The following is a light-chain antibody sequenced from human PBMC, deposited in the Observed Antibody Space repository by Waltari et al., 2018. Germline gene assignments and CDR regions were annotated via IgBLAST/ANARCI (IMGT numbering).Light chain of an antibody. V-gene: IGKV1-39*01. CDR2: AAS. J-gene: IGKJ1*01. CDR1: QSISSY. CDR3: QQYESYWT. Sequence: DIQMTQSPSSLSASVGDRVTITCRASQSISSYLNWYQQKPGKAPKLLIYAASSLQSGVPSRFSGSGSGTDFTLTISSLQPDDFATYFCQQYESYWTFGQGTKVEMK.